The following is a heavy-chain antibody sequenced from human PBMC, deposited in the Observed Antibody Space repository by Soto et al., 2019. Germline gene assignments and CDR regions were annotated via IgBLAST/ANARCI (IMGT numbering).Heavy chain of an antibody. J-gene: IGHJ4*02. CDR2: INPNSGGT. D-gene: IGHD2-2*01. Sequence: ASVKVSCKASGYTFTGYYMHWVRQAPGQGLEWMGWINPNSGGTNYAQKFQGWVTMTRDTSISTAYMELSRLRSDDTAVYYCARDSIFCSSTSCYGFDYWGQGTLVTVSS. CDR3: ARDSIFCSSTSCYGFDY. CDR1: GYTFTGYY. V-gene: IGHV1-2*04.